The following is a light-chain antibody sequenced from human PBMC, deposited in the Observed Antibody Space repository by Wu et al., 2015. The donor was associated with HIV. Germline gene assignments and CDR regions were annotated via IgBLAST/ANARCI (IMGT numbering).Light chain of an antibody. CDR1: QSVSTN. CDR2: GAS. J-gene: IGKJ4*01. CDR3: QQYNNWPPLT. V-gene: IGKV3-15*01. Sequence: EIVMTQSPATLSVSPGERATLSCRAGQSVSTNLAWYQQKPGQAPRLLIYGASIRATGIPARFSGSGSGTEFSLTITSMHSEDFAIYYCQQYNNWPPLTFGGGTKVEIK.